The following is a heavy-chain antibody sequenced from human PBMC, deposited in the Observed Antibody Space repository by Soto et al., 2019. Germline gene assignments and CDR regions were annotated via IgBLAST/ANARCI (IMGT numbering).Heavy chain of an antibody. CDR3: ASSRFYSGSYYFGGH. CDR1: GGTFSSYA. Sequence: QVQLVQSGAEVKKPGSSVKVSCKASGGTFSSYAISWVRQAPGQGLEWMGGIIPIFGTANYAQKFQGRVTITADEYTSKAYMELSSLRSEDTAVYYCASSRFYSGSYYFGGHWGQGTLVTVSS. J-gene: IGHJ4*02. V-gene: IGHV1-69*01. CDR2: IIPIFGTA. D-gene: IGHD1-26*01.